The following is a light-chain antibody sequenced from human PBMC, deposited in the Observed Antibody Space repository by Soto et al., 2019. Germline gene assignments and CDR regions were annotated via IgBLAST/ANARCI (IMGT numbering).Light chain of an antibody. CDR3: QQYGTSPTT. V-gene: IGKV3-20*01. CDR2: GAS. CDR1: QTVLNNY. Sequence: EIVLTQSPGTLSLTPGERATLSCRASQTVLNNYLTWYQQKPGQAPRRLSFGASFRATGIPDRFSGSGSGTDFTLTISRLEPEDSAVYYCQQYGTSPTTFGQGTKVEIK. J-gene: IGKJ1*01.